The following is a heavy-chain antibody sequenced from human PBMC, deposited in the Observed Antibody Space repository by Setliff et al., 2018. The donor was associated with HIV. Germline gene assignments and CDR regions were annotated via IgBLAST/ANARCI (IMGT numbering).Heavy chain of an antibody. Sequence: ASVKVSCKASGGAFTSYAFSWVRQAPGQGLEWMGRIIPVYHTTDYAPQFQGRVTITADKSTSTVYMDLSNLRSDDTATYYCAPDFGDNWFDPWGQGTLVTVPQ. CDR1: GGAFTSYA. CDR2: IIPVYHTT. J-gene: IGHJ5*02. CDR3: APDFGDNWFDP. V-gene: IGHV1-69*06. D-gene: IGHD4-17*01.